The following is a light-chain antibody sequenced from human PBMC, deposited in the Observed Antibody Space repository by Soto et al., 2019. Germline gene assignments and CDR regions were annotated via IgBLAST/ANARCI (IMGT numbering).Light chain of an antibody. CDR1: QSVSSNY. Sequence: EIVVTQSPCTLSLSPGERATLSCRARQSVSSNYLAWYHQKPGQAPRLLIYGASSRATGIPDRFSGSGSGTDFTLTISRLEPEDFAVYFCQQYDSSPWTFGQVNKVEIK. CDR2: GAS. CDR3: QQYDSSPWT. V-gene: IGKV3-20*01. J-gene: IGKJ1*01.